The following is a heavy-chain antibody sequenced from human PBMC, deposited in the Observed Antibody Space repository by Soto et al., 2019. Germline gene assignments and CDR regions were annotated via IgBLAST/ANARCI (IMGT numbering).Heavy chain of an antibody. CDR3: ARGIEGWYQGRYYYGMDV. V-gene: IGHV4-39*07. Sequence: SSETLSLTCTVSGGSINSSTNYWGWIRQPPGKGLEWIGSIFYTGRVYYNPSLESRVTISVDTSKNQFSLKLSSVTAADTAVYYCARGIEGWYQGRYYYGMDVWGQGTTVTVSS. D-gene: IGHD6-19*01. CDR2: IFYTGRV. CDR1: GGSINSSTNY. J-gene: IGHJ6*02.